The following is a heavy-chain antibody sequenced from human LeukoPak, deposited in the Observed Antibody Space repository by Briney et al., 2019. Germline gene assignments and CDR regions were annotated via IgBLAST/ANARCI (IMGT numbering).Heavy chain of an antibody. D-gene: IGHD3-10*01. Sequence: PSETLSLTCTVSGGSISSSSYYWGWIRQPPGRGLEWIGEINHSGGTNYNPSLKSRVTISVDTSKKQFSLKLSSVTAADTAVYYCARGVDYYGVWGQGTLVTVSS. CDR2: INHSGGT. J-gene: IGHJ4*02. CDR3: ARGVDYYGV. CDR1: GGSISSSSYY. V-gene: IGHV4-39*07.